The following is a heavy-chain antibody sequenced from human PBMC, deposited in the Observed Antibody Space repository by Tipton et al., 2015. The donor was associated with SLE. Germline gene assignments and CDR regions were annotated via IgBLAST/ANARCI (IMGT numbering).Heavy chain of an antibody. CDR2: IYYSGST. J-gene: IGHJ4*02. D-gene: IGHD2-8*01. CDR1: GGSISSYY. Sequence: TLSLTCTVSGGSISSYYWSWIRQPPGKGLEWIGYIYYSGSTYYNPSLKSRVTISVDTSKNQFSLKLSSVTAADTAVYYCASDPAYCTKGVCYDYWGQGTLVTVSS. CDR3: ASDPAYCTKGVCYDY. V-gene: IGHV4-59*06.